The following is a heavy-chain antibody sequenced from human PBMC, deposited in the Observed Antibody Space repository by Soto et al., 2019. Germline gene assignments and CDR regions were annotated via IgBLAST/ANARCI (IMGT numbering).Heavy chain of an antibody. CDR1: GFTFSSYG. CDR2: IWYDGSNK. D-gene: IGHD6-19*01. Sequence: QVQLVESGGGVVQPGRSLRLSCAASGFTFSSYGMHWVRQAPGKGLEWVAVIWYDGSNKYYADSVKGRFTISRDNSKNTLYLQMNGRRAEDTAVYYCAREGRVVAGTNFDYWGQGTLVTVSS. V-gene: IGHV3-33*01. J-gene: IGHJ4*02. CDR3: AREGRVVAGTNFDY.